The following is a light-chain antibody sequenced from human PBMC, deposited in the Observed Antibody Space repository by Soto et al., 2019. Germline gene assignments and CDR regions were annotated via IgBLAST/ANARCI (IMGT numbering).Light chain of an antibody. CDR2: GAS. Sequence: EIVMTQSPATLSVSPGERATLSCRASQSVNNNVAWYQQKPGQAPRLLIYGASARATGIPARFSGSGSGTEFTLTISSLQSEDFAVYYCHQYNNWPLTFGGGTKVEIK. CDR3: HQYNNWPLT. CDR1: QSVNNN. V-gene: IGKV3-15*01. J-gene: IGKJ4*01.